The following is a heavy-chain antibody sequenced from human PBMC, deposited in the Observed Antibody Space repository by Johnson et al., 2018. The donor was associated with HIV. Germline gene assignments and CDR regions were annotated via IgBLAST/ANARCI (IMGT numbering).Heavy chain of an antibody. V-gene: IGHV3-30-3*01. CDR1: GFSVSDNY. Sequence: QVQLVESGGGLIHPGGSLRLSCVASGFSVSDNYMSWVRQAPEKGLEWVAVISHDGSNKYYADSVKGRFTISRDNSKNTLYLQMNSLRPEDTAVYFCARGGLYIQFLAFDAFDIWGQGTMVTVSS. CDR3: ARGGLYIQFLAFDAFDI. CDR2: ISHDGSNK. J-gene: IGHJ3*02. D-gene: IGHD4-11*01.